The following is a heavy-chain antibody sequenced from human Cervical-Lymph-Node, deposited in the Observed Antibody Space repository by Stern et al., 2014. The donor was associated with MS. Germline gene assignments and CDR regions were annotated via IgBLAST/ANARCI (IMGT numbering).Heavy chain of an antibody. D-gene: IGHD4-23*01. CDR3: ARGRGGNYRYYFDY. V-gene: IGHV3-21*01. CDR2: ISSGGSYI. CDR1: GFTFRSYS. J-gene: IGHJ4*02. Sequence: EVHLVESGGGLVKPGGSLRLSCAASGFTFRSYSMNWVRQAPGKGLEWGASISSGGSYIYYADSLKCRFTISRDNAKNSLYLQMNSLRAEDTAVYYCARGRGGNYRYYFDYWGQGTLVTVSS.